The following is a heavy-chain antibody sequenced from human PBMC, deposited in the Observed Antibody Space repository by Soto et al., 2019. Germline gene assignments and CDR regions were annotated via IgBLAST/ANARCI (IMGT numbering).Heavy chain of an antibody. V-gene: IGHV1-69*02. D-gene: IGHD3-10*01. J-gene: IGHJ5*02. Sequence: QVQLVQSGAEVKKPGSSVKVSCKASGGTFSSYTISWVRQAPGQGLEWMGRIIPILGIANYAQKFQGRVTITVDKATIPADMELSSLRSDDTAGYYCASYKSGVRGARGFDPWGQGTLVTVSS. CDR3: ASYKSGVRGARGFDP. CDR1: GGTFSSYT. CDR2: IIPILGIA.